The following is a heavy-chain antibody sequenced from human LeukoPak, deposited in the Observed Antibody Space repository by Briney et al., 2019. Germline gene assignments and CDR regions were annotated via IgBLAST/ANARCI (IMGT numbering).Heavy chain of an antibody. V-gene: IGHV3-74*01. J-gene: IGHJ4*02. D-gene: IGHD3-3*01. CDR1: GFTFSSYW. CDR3: AREYGFWSGYYSDSDYFDY. CDR2: INSDGSST. Sequence: GGSLRLSCAASGFTFSSYWMHWVRQAPGKGLVWVSRINSDGSSTSYADSVKGRFTISRDNDKNTLYLQMNSLRAEDTAVYYCAREYGFWSGYYSDSDYFDYWGQGTLVTVSS.